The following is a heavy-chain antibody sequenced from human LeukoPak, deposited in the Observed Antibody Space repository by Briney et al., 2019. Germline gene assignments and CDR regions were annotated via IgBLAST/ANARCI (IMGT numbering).Heavy chain of an antibody. D-gene: IGHD2-21*01. V-gene: IGHV3-7*01. CDR2: IKQDGSEK. Sequence: GGSLRLSCAASGFTFSSYWMSWVRQAPGKGLEWVANIKQDGSEKYYVDSVKGRFTISRDNAKNSLYLQMNSLRAEDTAVYYCARGGWVIAIPFDYWGQGTLVTASS. CDR1: GFTFSSYW. CDR3: ARGGWVIAIPFDY. J-gene: IGHJ4*02.